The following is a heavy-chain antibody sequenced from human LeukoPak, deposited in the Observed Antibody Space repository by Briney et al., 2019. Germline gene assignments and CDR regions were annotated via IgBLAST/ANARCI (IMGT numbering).Heavy chain of an antibody. D-gene: IGHD1-1*01. Sequence: SVKVSCKASGGTFSSYAISWVRQAPGQGLEWMGGIIPIFGTANYAQKFQGRVTITADESTSTAYMELSSLRSEDAAVYYCARWPSLGVARRYYFDYWGQGTLVTVSS. V-gene: IGHV1-69*01. J-gene: IGHJ4*02. CDR2: IIPIFGTA. CDR1: GGTFSSYA. CDR3: ARWPSLGVARRYYFDY.